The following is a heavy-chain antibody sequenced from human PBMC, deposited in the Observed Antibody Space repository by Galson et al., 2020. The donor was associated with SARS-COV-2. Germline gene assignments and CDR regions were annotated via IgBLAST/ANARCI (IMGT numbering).Heavy chain of an antibody. Sequence: TGGSLRLSCAASGFTFSGFWMNWVRNAPGQGLERVANINIDGSQRYYVYSVKGRFTISRDNAKNSLYLQINSLRAEDTAVYYCARDDDSNTSDYWGQGTLVTVSS. J-gene: IGHJ4*02. CDR1: GFTFSGFW. CDR2: INIDGSQR. V-gene: IGHV3-7*01. CDR3: ARDDDSNTSDY. D-gene: IGHD2-21*02.